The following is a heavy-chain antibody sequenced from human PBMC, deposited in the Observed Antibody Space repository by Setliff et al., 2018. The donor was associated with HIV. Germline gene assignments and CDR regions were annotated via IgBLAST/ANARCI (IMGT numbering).Heavy chain of an antibody. J-gene: IGHJ5*02. CDR1: GYTFTSYY. V-gene: IGHV1-46*01. D-gene: IGHD4-17*01. Sequence: ASVKVSCKASGYTFTSYYMQWVRQAPGQGLEWMGIINPGDRSTSYAQNFQGRVTVTRDTSTNTVYMELKRLTSEDTAVYYCARVHDYGDYGSRWFDPWGQGNLVTVS. CDR3: ARVHDYGDYGSRWFDP. CDR2: INPGDRST.